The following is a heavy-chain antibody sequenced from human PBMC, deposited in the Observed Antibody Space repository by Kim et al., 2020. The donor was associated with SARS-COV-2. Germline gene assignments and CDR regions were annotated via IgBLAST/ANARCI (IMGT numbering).Heavy chain of an antibody. CDR2: ISSSSSYI. J-gene: IGHJ4*02. CDR3: AREALYYDILTGYPLPAAFDY. CDR1: GFTFSSYS. D-gene: IGHD3-9*01. V-gene: IGHV3-21*01. Sequence: GGSLRLSCAASGFTFSSYSMNWVRQAPGKGLEWVSSISSSSSYIYYADSVKGRFTISRDNAKNSLYLQMNSLRAEDTAVYYCAREALYYDILTGYPLPAAFDYWGQGTLVTVSS.